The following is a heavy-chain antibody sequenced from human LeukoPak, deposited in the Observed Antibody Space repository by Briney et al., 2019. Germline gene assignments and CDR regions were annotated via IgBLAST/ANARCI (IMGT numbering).Heavy chain of an antibody. CDR2: ISSSGGST. CDR3: AREDARRARYPGPYYYYGMDV. D-gene: IGHD1-1*01. V-gene: IGHV3-23*01. CDR1: GFTFSSYG. J-gene: IGHJ6*02. Sequence: PGGSLRLSCAASGFTFSSYGMSWVRQAPGKGLEWVSTISSSGGSTYYADSVKGRFTISRDNSKNTLYLQMNSLRAEDTAVYYCAREDARRARYPGPYYYYGMDVWGQGTTVTVSS.